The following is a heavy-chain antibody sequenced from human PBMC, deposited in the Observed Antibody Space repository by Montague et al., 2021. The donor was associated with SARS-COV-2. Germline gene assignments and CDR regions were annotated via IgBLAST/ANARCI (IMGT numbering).Heavy chain of an antibody. CDR3: ASLTLGYCSSTSCYSDWFDP. Sequence: SETLSLTCAVYGGSFSGYYWSWIRQPPGKELEWIGGINHSGSTNYNPSLKSRVTISVDTSKNQFSLKLSSVTAADTAVYYCASLTLGYCSSTSCYSDWFDPWGQGTLVTVSS. V-gene: IGHV4-34*01. J-gene: IGHJ5*02. CDR2: INHSGST. CDR1: GGSFSGYY. D-gene: IGHD2-2*02.